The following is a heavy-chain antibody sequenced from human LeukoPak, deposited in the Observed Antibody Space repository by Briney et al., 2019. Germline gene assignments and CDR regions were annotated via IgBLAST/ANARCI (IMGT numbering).Heavy chain of an antibody. Sequence: QTGGSLRLSCAASGFTFSSYSMNWVRQAPGKGLEWVSVIYSGGSTYYADSVKGRFTISRDNSKNTLYLQMNSLRAEDTAVYYCARVGDFSWGDYYGMDVWGQGTTVTVSS. CDR1: GFTFSSYS. CDR3: ARVGDFSWGDYYGMDV. J-gene: IGHJ6*02. CDR2: IYSGGST. V-gene: IGHV3-66*01. D-gene: IGHD3-16*01.